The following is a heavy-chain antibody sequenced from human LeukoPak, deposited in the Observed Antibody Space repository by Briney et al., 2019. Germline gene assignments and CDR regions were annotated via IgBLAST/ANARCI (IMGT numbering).Heavy chain of an antibody. J-gene: IGHJ4*02. CDR1: GFTFSSYA. V-gene: IGHV3-53*01. D-gene: IGHD6-19*01. CDR3: ASSGVFPHNPLDY. Sequence: HTGGSLRLSCAASGFTFSSYAMSWVRQAPGKGLEWVSLTYSGGSTYYADSVKGRFTISRDNSKNTLYLQMNSLRAEDTAVYYCASSGVFPHNPLDYWGQGTLVTVSS. CDR2: TYSGGST.